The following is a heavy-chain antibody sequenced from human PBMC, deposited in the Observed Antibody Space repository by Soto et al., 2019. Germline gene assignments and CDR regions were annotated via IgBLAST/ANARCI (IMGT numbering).Heavy chain of an antibody. D-gene: IGHD3-3*01. V-gene: IGHV3-30*18. CDR2: ISYDGSNK. J-gene: IGHJ4*02. Sequence: QVQLVESGGGVVQPGRSLRLSCEASGFTFSSYGMHWVRQAPGKGLEWVAVISYDGSNKYYADSVKGRFTISRDNSKNTLYLQMNSLRAEDTAVYYCAKDGSSVRFLEWLFDYWGQGTLVTVSS. CDR1: GFTFSSYG. CDR3: AKDGSSVRFLEWLFDY.